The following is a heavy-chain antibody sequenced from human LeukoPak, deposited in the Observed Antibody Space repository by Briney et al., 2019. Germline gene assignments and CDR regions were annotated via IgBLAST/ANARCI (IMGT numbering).Heavy chain of an antibody. D-gene: IGHD1-26*01. CDR3: ARRLSKSSGGSRGGFDI. J-gene: IGHJ3*02. Sequence: SETLSLTCTVSGGSISSSSYYWGWLRQPPGKGLEWIGSIYYSGSTYYSPSLKSRVTISVDTSKNQFSLKLSSVTAADTAVYYCARRLSKSSGGSRGGFDIWGQGTMVTVSS. CDR1: GGSISSSSYY. V-gene: IGHV4-39*01. CDR2: IYYSGST.